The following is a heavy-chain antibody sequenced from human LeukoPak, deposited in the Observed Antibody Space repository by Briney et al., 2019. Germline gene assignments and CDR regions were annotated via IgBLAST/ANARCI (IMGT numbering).Heavy chain of an antibody. J-gene: IGHJ4*02. V-gene: IGHV3-23*01. CDR2: ISESTGTT. Sequence: GGSLRLSCAASGFTFSSYAMSWVRQAPVKGLEWVSSISESTGTTYYTSSVKGRFTVSRDNSKNTLYLQINSLRAEDTTVYYCARTPTLFDYDGSDYFPHNFDYWGQGSLVTVSS. D-gene: IGHD3-22*01. CDR3: ARTPTLFDYDGSDYFPHNFDY. CDR1: GFTFSSYA.